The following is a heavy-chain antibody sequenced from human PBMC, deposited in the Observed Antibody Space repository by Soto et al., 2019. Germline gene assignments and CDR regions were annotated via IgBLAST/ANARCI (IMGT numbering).Heavy chain of an antibody. D-gene: IGHD1-7*01. CDR1: GYTFTSYA. V-gene: IGHV1-3*01. CDR2: INAGNGNT. CDR3: ASAFTGTTASWFDP. Sequence: QVQLVQSGAEVKKPGAAVKVSCKASGYTFTSYAMHWVRQAPGQRLEWMGWINAGNGNTKYSQKFQGRVTITRDTSASTAYMELSSLRSEDTAVYYCASAFTGTTASWFDPWGQGTLVTVSS. J-gene: IGHJ5*02.